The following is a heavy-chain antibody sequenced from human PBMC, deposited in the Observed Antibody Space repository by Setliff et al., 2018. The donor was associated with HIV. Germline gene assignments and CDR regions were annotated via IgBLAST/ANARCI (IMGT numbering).Heavy chain of an antibody. CDR1: GYTFTSYG. CDR3: ARDYYGSGSYFILDY. J-gene: IGHJ4*02. D-gene: IGHD3-10*01. CDR2: ISAYNGNT. Sequence: ASVKVSCKASGYTFTSYGMSWVRQAPGQGLEWMGWISAYNGNTHYAQKLQGRVTMTTDTSTSTAYMELRSLRPDDTAVYYCARDYYGSGSYFILDYWGPGTLGTVSS. V-gene: IGHV1-18*01.